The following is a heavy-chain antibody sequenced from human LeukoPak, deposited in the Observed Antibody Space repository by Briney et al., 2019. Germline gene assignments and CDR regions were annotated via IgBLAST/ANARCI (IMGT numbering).Heavy chain of an antibody. D-gene: IGHD3-22*01. Sequence: GRSLRLSCAASGFTFSSYGMHWVRQAPGQGLEWMGRIIPIFGTANYAQKFQGRVTITTDESTSTAYMELSSLRSEDTAVYYCARVPVDSSGYYYGVDYWGQGTLVTVSS. CDR3: ARVPVDSSGYYYGVDY. CDR2: IIPIFGTA. J-gene: IGHJ4*02. CDR1: GFTFSSYG. V-gene: IGHV1-69*05.